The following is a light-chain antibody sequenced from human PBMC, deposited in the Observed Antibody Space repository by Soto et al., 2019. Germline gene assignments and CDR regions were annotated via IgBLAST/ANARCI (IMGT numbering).Light chain of an antibody. J-gene: IGKJ3*01. Sequence: DIVMTQSPDSLAVSLGERATINCKSSQNVLYSSNKNNYLAWYQQKPGQPPKLLIYWASTRESGVPDRFSGSGSGTDFTLTISSLQAEDVAVYYCQQYYSTPFTFGPGTKVDIK. V-gene: IGKV4-1*01. CDR1: QNVLYSSNKNNY. CDR2: WAS. CDR3: QQYYSTPFT.